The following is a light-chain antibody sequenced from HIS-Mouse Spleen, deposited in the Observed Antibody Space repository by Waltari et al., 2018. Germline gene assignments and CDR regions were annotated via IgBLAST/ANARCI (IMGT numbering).Light chain of an antibody. Sequence: EIVLTQSPATLSLSPGERATLSCRASQSVSSYLAWYQQKPGQAPRLLIYEASNRATGSPARFSGSGSGTDFTLTISSLEPEDFAVYYCQQRSNWPPITFGQGTRLEIK. CDR1: QSVSSY. CDR2: EAS. J-gene: IGKJ5*01. CDR3: QQRSNWPPIT. V-gene: IGKV3-11*01.